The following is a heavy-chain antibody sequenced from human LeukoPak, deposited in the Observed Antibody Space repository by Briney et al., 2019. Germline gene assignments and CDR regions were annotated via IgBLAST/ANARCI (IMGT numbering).Heavy chain of an antibody. D-gene: IGHD3-10*02. CDR1: GFTFSSYW. J-gene: IGHJ6*04. CDR3: AELGITMIGGV. V-gene: IGHV3-7*01. CDR2: IKQDGSEK. Sequence: GGSLRLSCAASGFTFSSYWMTWVRQAPGKGLEWVANIKQDGSEKDYVDSVKGRFTISRDNAKNSLYLQMNSLRAEDTAVYYCAELGITMIGGVWGKGTTVTISS.